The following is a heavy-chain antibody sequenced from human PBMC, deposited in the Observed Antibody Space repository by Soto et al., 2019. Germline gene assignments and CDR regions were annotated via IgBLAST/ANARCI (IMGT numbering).Heavy chain of an antibody. D-gene: IGHD5-12*01. CDR3: ARHTGGYKLFRFAY. V-gene: IGHV4-59*08. Sequence: QVQLQESGPGLLKPSETLSLTCTVSGGSISSYYWSWIRQPPGKGLEWIGYIYYSGSTNYNPSLKSRVTISVDTSKHPFSLKLSSVTAADTAVYYCARHTGGYKLFRFAYWGQGTLVTVSS. CDR2: IYYSGST. CDR1: GGSISSYY. J-gene: IGHJ4*02.